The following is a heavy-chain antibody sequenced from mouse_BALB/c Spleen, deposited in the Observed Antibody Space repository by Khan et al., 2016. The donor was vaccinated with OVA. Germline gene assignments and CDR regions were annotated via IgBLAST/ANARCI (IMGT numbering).Heavy chain of an antibody. CDR1: GYSITSDYA. J-gene: IGHJ2*01. CDR2: ISYSGRT. CDR3: ARSVTITTLVATDFDY. Sequence: EVQLQESGPGLVKPSQSLSLTCTVTGYSITSDYAWNWIRQFPGNKLEWVGYISYSGRTSYTQALKSRISMTGDTSKNQFFLQLSSVTTEATATYYCARSVTITTLVATDFDYWRQGTTLTVSS. V-gene: IGHV3-2*02. D-gene: IGHD1-1*01.